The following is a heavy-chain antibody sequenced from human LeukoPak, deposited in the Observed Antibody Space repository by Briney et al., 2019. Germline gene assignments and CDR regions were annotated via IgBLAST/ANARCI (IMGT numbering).Heavy chain of an antibody. J-gene: IGHJ4*02. D-gene: IGHD6-19*01. CDR3: AKSGSGWLGRVY. Sequence: GGSLRLSCAASGFTFSSYAMHWVRQAPGKGLESVAVISYDGSNKYYADSVKGRFTISRDNTKNTLYLQMNSLRAEDTAVYYCAKSGSGWLGRVYWGQGTLVTVSS. CDR1: GFTFSSYA. CDR2: ISYDGSNK. V-gene: IGHV3-30-3*02.